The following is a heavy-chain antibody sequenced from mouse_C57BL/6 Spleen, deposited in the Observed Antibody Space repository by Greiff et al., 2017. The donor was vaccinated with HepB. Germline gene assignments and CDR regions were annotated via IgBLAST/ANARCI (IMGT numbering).Heavy chain of an antibody. CDR1: GFSLTSYG. CDR3: AKRGFITKAMDY. D-gene: IGHD1-1*01. Sequence: VKLMESGPGLVAPSQSLSITCTVSGFSLTSYGVDWVRQPPGKGLEWLGVIWGGRSTNYNSALMSRLSIRKDNAKSKVFLKMNSLQNDDTAMYYCAKRGFITKAMDYWGQGTSVTVSS. CDR2: IWGGRST. J-gene: IGHJ4*01. V-gene: IGHV2-9*01.